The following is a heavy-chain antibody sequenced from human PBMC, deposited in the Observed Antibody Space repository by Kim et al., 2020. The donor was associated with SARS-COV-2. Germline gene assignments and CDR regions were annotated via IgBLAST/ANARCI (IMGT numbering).Heavy chain of an antibody. D-gene: IGHD6-13*01. J-gene: IGHJ5*02. V-gene: IGHV3-23*01. Sequence: SVKGRFTISRDNSKNTLYLQMNSLRAEDTAVYYCAKVLNRYSSSWYAVDPWGQGTLVTVSS. CDR3: AKVLNRYSSSWYAVDP.